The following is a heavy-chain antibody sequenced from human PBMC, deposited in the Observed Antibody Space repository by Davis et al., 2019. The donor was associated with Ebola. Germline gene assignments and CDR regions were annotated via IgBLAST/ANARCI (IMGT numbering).Heavy chain of an antibody. Sequence: GESLKISCAASGFNFSNYGMHWVRQAPGKGLEWVAVISYDGSDEYYADSVKGRFIISRDNSKNTLYLQMNSLRAEDTAVYYCARTYYFDDSGYRNAFDVWGQGTMVTISS. J-gene: IGHJ3*01. CDR1: GFNFSNYG. V-gene: IGHV3-30*03. D-gene: IGHD3-22*01. CDR3: ARTYYFDDSGYRNAFDV. CDR2: ISYDGSDE.